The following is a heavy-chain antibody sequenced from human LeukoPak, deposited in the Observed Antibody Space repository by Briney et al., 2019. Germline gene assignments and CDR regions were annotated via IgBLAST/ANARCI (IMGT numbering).Heavy chain of an antibody. V-gene: IGHV1-2*02. CDR1: GYTFTGYY. CDR2: INPNRGAT. D-gene: IGHD6-6*01. CDR3: ARDRASSSSHNWFDP. J-gene: IGHJ5*02. Sequence: ASVKVSCKASGYTFTGYYMHWVRQAPGQGLEWMGWINPNRGATKYAQKFQGRVTMTRDTSIGTAYMELSRLRSDDTAMYYCARDRASSSSHNWFDPWGQGTLVTVSS.